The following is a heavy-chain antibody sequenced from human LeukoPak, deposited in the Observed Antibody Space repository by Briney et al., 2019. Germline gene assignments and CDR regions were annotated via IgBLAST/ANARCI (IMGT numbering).Heavy chain of an antibody. CDR1: GFTFSSYA. CDR3: ARGSYGGNSYYFDY. J-gene: IGHJ4*02. Sequence: GGSLRLSCAASGFTFSSYAMHWVRQAPGKGLEWVAVISYDGSNKYYADSVKGRFTISRDNSKNTLYLQMNSLRAEDTAMYYCARGSYGGNSYYFDYWGQGTLVTVSS. CDR2: ISYDGSNK. V-gene: IGHV3-30*04. D-gene: IGHD4-23*01.